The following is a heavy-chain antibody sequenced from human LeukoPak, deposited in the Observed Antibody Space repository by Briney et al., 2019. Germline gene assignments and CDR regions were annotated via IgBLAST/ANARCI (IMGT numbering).Heavy chain of an antibody. CDR1: GYTFTSYA. D-gene: IGHD6-13*01. CDR2: INAGNGNT. Sequence: GASVKVSCKASGYTFTSYAMHWVRQAPGQRLEWMGWINAGNGNTKYSQKFQGRVTITRDTSASTAYMELSSLRSEDTAVYYCARARGIADNWFDPWGQGTLVTVSS. J-gene: IGHJ5*02. V-gene: IGHV1-3*01. CDR3: ARARGIADNWFDP.